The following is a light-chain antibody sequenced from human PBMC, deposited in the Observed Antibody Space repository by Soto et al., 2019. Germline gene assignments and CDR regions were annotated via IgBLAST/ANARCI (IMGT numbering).Light chain of an antibody. CDR2: DVS. CDR3: SSYTSSSTLLDV. J-gene: IGLJ1*01. CDR1: SSDVGGYNY. V-gene: IGLV2-14*01. Sequence: QSALTQPASVSGSPGQSITISCTGTSSDVGGYNYVSWYQQHPGKAPKLMIYDVSNRPSGVSNRFSGSKSGNTASLTFSGLQAEDEADYYCSSYTSSSTLLDVFGTGTKLTVL.